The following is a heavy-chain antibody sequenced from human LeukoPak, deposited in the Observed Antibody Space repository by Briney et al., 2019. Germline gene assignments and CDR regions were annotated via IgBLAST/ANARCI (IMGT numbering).Heavy chain of an antibody. CDR3: ARVRGQHPGGYEFDC. V-gene: IGHV1-18*01. D-gene: IGHD5-12*01. J-gene: IGHJ4*02. CDR2: ISAYNGNT. Sequence: ASVKVSYKASGDTFTSYGISWVRQAPGQGLEWMGWISAYNGNTNYAQKLQGRVTMTTDTSTSTAYMELRSLRSDDTAVYYCARVRGQHPGGYEFDCWGQGTMVTVSS. CDR1: GDTFTSYG.